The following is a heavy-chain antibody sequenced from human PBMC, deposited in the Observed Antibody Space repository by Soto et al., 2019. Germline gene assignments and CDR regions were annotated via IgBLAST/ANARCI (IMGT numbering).Heavy chain of an antibody. Sequence: EVQLVESGGGLVQPGGSLRLSCVASGFTFSSYEMNWVRLAPGKGLEWVPYISGSGTTIYYADSVKGRFTISRDNARNSLFLQMNSLRAEDTAFYYCAREREDAFDIWGQGTMVTVSS. CDR2: ISGSGTTI. D-gene: IGHD1-26*01. CDR3: AREREDAFDI. J-gene: IGHJ3*02. CDR1: GFTFSSYE. V-gene: IGHV3-48*03.